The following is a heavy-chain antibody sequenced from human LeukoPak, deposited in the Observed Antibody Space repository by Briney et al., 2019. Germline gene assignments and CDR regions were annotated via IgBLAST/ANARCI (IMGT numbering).Heavy chain of an antibody. CDR3: AKAFARPYFYYGMDV. V-gene: IGHV3-23*01. CDR2: VSGDGSTT. D-gene: IGHD6-6*01. CDR1: GFIFSTYA. J-gene: IGHJ6*02. Sequence: GGSLGLSCGASGFIFSTYAMSWVRQAPGKGLEWVSGVSGDGSTTYYADSVKGRFTISRDNSKNTLHLQMNSLRAEDTAVYYCAKAFARPYFYYGMDVWGQGTTVTVSS.